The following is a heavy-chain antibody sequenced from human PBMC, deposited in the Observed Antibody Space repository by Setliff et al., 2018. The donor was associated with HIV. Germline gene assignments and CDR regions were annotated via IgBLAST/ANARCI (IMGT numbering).Heavy chain of an antibody. CDR1: GGSIDNNKYY. CDR2: IYHTGRT. V-gene: IGHV4-39*07. Sequence: PSETLSLTCSVSGGSIDNNKYYWTWIRQPPGKGLEWTGSIYHTGRTYYNRSLESRLTISIDRSKNQFSLKLTSVTAADTAVYYCARAPPGIQNDAFDVWGQGTMVTVSS. CDR3: ARAPPGIQNDAFDV. J-gene: IGHJ3*01.